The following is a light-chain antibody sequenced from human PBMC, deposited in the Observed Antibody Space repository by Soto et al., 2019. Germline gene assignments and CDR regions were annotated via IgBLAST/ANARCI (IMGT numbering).Light chain of an antibody. CDR3: QVRDSSTDHRVV. CDR1: NIGSKS. CDR2: DDS. J-gene: IGLJ2*01. V-gene: IGLV3-21*02. Sequence: SYELTQPPSVSVAPGQTARITCGGNNIGSKSVHWYQQRPGQAPLLVVYDDSDRPSGIPERFSGSNSGNTATLTISRVEAGDEAEYYCQVRDSSTDHRVVFGGGTKVTVL.